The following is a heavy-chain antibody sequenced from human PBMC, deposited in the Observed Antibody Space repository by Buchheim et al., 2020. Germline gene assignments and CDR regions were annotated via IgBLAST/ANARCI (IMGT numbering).Heavy chain of an antibody. Sequence: EVQLVESGGGLVQPGGSLRLSCAASGFTFSSYSMNWVRQAPGQGLEWVSYISSSSSTIYYADSVKGRFTISRDNHTNSLYLQMNSLRAEDTAVYYCARDLFGVGYGMDVWGQGTT. CDR2: ISSSSSTI. CDR3: ARDLFGVGYGMDV. J-gene: IGHJ6*02. CDR1: GFTFSSYS. V-gene: IGHV3-48*01. D-gene: IGHD2-8*01.